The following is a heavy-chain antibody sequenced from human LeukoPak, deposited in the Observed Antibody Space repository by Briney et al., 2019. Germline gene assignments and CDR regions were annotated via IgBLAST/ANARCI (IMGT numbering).Heavy chain of an antibody. D-gene: IGHD3-22*01. V-gene: IGHV3-30*02. CDR3: AKDQVAMIGVVPDDAFDI. CDR1: GFTFSSYG. CDR2: IRYDGSNK. Sequence: GGSLRLSCAASGFTFSSYGMHWVRQAPGKGLEWVAVIRYDGSNKYYADSVKGRFTISRDNSKNTLDLQMNSLRAEDTAGYYCAKDQVAMIGVVPDDAFDIWGQGTMVTVST. J-gene: IGHJ3*02.